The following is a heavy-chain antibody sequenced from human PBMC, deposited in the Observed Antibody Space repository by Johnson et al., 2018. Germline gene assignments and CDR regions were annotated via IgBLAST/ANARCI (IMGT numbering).Heavy chain of an antibody. CDR1: GFTFSSYA. CDR3: VTDGRGYYFDH. J-gene: IGHJ4*02. Sequence: VQLVESGGGLVQPGGSLRLSCAASGFTFSSYAMNWVPQAPRKGLEWVSPISGSGGSTYYADSVKGRFTISRDNSKNTLYLQVYSLRVEDTAIYYCVTDGRGYYFDHWGQGALVTVSS. D-gene: IGHD1-1*01. CDR2: ISGSGGST. V-gene: IGHV3-23*04.